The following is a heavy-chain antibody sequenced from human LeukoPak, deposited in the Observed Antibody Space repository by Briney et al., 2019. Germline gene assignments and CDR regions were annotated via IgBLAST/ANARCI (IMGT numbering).Heavy chain of an antibody. CDR3: AKERLGIFGALGY. Sequence: GGSLRLSCAASGFTFSSYGMHWVRQAPAKGLEWVAVISYDGSNKYYADSVKGRFTISRDNSKNTLYLQMNSLRAEDTAVYYCAKERLGIFGALGYWGQGTLVTVSS. J-gene: IGHJ4*02. CDR2: ISYDGSNK. V-gene: IGHV3-30*18. CDR1: GFTFSSYG. D-gene: IGHD3-3*01.